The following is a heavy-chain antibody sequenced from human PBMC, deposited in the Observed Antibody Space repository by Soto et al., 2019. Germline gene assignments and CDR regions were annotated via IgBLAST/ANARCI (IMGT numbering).Heavy chain of an antibody. CDR3: ARCYCSVGSCYACWHFDL. Sequence: QVQLVQSGSEVKKPGASVKVSCKASGYTFTNYGMSWVRQAPGQGLEWMGWISAYNGNTNHAKNFQGRVTMTTDTATNTAYMELRSLSSDDTAVYYCARCYCSVGSCYACWHFDLWGRGALVTVSS. V-gene: IGHV1-18*01. CDR2: ISAYNGNT. CDR1: GYTFTNYG. D-gene: IGHD2-15*01. J-gene: IGHJ2*01.